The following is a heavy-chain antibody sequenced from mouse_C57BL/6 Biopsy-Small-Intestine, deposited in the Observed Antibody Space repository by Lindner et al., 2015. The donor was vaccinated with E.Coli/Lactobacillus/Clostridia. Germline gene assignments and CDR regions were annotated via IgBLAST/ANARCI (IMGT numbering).Heavy chain of an antibody. CDR1: GYTLTSYD. CDR2: IYPRSDST. V-gene: IGHV1-81*01. CDR3: AREGGYYVYWYFDV. Sequence: VQLQESGAELARPGASVKLSCKASGYTLTSYDITWVKQRPGQGLEWIGEIYPRSDSTYYSEKFKDKAILTADTISSTAFMELRSLTSEDSAVYYCAREGGYYVYWYFDVWGTGTTVTVSS. D-gene: IGHD2-3*01. J-gene: IGHJ1*03.